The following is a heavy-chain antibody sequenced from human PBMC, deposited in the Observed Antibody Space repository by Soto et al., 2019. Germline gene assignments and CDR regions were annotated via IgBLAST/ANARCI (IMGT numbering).Heavy chain of an antibody. Sequence: EVQLVASGGGLVQPGESLRLSCAASGFTFSYYWMHWVRQAPGKGLVWVSRIHSDGSSTTYADSVKGRFTISRDNARNTLYLQMNSLRAEDTAVYYCARGDRGAFDLWGQGTVVTVSS. CDR3: ARGDRGAFDL. CDR1: GFTFSYYW. V-gene: IGHV3-74*01. CDR2: IHSDGSST. J-gene: IGHJ3*01. D-gene: IGHD1-26*01.